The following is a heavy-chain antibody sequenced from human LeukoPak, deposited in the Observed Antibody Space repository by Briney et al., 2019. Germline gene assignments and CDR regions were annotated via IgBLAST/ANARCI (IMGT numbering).Heavy chain of an antibody. J-gene: IGHJ4*02. CDR2: ISSSSDYT. CDR3: ARSQFGELLNGFDS. CDR1: GFIFTTYS. D-gene: IGHD3-10*01. Sequence: GSLRLSCAASGFIFTTYSMSWVRQAPGKGLEWVSSISSSSDYTYYADSVKGRFTISRDNAKNSLYLQMNSLRVEDTAVYYCARSQFGELLNGFDSWGQGTLVTVSS. V-gene: IGHV3-21*01.